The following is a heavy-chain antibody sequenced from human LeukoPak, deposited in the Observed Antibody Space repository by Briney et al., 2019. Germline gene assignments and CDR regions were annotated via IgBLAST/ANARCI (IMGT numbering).Heavy chain of an antibody. CDR2: IYSVGTT. Sequence: GGSLRLSCAASGFTVSNNYMGWVRQAPAKGLEWVSVIYSVGTTYYADSVRGRFTISRDNSKNTLYLQLNSLRVEDTAVYYCARDPLAVTAVVPFDFWGQGTVVTVSS. J-gene: IGHJ4*02. CDR3: ARDPLAVTAVVPFDF. V-gene: IGHV3-66*01. CDR1: GFTVSNNY. D-gene: IGHD6-19*01.